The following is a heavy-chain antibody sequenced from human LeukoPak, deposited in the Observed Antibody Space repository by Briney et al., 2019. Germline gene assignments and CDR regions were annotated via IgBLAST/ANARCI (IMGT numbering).Heavy chain of an antibody. CDR2: INPSGGST. CDR3: ARHERYYDSTGYYYPLAS. CDR1: GYTFTRYY. D-gene: IGHD3-22*01. V-gene: IGHV1-46*04. J-gene: IGHJ4*02. Sequence: GSVTVSCKASGYTFTRYYMHWVRQAPGQGVEWMGLINPSGGSTNYAQTLQGRVTMTRETSTRTVCMERSRLRAEGTAGYYGARHERYYDSTGYYYPLASGAQGPLATVS.